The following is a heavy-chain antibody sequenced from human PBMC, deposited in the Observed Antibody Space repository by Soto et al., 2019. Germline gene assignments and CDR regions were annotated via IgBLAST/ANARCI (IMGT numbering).Heavy chain of an antibody. CDR1: GGSISGYY. V-gene: IGHV4-4*07. J-gene: IGHJ6*02. CDR2: IYTSGST. Sequence: SETLSLTCTVSGGSISGYYWSWIRQPAGKGLEWIGRIYTSGSTNYNPSLKSRVTMSVDTSKNQFSLKLSSVTAADTAVYYCARMVRGVNYYYYYGMDVWGQGTTVTVSS. D-gene: IGHD3-10*01. CDR3: ARMVRGVNYYYYYGMDV.